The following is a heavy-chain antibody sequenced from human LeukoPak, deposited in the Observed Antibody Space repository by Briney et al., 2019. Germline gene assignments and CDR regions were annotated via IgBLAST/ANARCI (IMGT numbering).Heavy chain of an antibody. CDR1: GYSISSGYY. D-gene: IGHD5-12*01. CDR3: ARAPPVATNVHLYYYYTDV. J-gene: IGHJ6*03. Sequence: PSETLSLTCTVSGYSISSGYYWGWIRQPPGKGLEWIGSIYHSGSTYYNPSLKSRVTISVDTSKNQFSLKLSSVTAADTAVYYCARAPPVATNVHLYYYYTDVWGKGTTVTVSS. CDR2: IYHSGST. V-gene: IGHV4-38-2*02.